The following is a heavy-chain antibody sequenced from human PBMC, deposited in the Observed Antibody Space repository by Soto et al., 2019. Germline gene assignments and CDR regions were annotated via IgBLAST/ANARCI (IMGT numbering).Heavy chain of an antibody. J-gene: IGHJ6*02. CDR3: ASHFTGVLVLGTSPPGGDNYGWDV. CDR2: IIPILDIP. CDR1: GGTFSRYT. Sequence: QVQLVQSGAEVKKPGSSVKVSCKASGGTFSRYTFTWVRQAPGQGLEWMGRIIPILDIPNYAQNFQGRVTIPAAKSTSTAYMGLSSLTSDDTAVYYCASHFTGVLVLGTSPPGGDNYGWDVWGQGTTVTVSS. V-gene: IGHV1-69*02. D-gene: IGHD2-8*02.